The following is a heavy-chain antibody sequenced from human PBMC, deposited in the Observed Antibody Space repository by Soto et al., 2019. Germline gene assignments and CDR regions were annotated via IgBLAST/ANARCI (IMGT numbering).Heavy chain of an antibody. J-gene: IGHJ2*01. D-gene: IGHD3-3*01. CDR2: TYDSVNT. V-gene: IGHV4-31*02. CDR3: ARGVRVGDRRIWYFDL. CDR1: GGSIRTRTNY. Sequence: PSETLSLTXSVSGGSIRTRTNYWSWIRQHPVKGLEWIASTYDSVNTYFNPSLESRTTISVDTFDDRFSLKVTSVTAADTAVYYCARGVRVGDRRIWYFDLWGRGTLVTVSS.